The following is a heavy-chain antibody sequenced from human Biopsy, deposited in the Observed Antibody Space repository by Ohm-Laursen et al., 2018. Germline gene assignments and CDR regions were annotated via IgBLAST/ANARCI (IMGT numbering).Heavy chain of an antibody. Sequence: ASVKVSCKASGYTFNDYYIHWVRQSPGQGLEWMGWVNPNSGATNSAEKFRGRVTLTRDTSISAVYIELRRLKSDDAAVYFCAREAIGYQLPCDDWGQGTLVTVSS. D-gene: IGHD2-2*01. CDR3: AREAIGYQLPCDD. V-gene: IGHV1-2*02. CDR2: VNPNSGAT. CDR1: GYTFNDYY. J-gene: IGHJ4*02.